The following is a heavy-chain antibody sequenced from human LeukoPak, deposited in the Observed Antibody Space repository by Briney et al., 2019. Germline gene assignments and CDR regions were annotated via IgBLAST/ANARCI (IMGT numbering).Heavy chain of an antibody. J-gene: IGHJ4*02. V-gene: IGHV3-64*01. CDR3: ARSGIVSYYDILTGYYQSYFDY. CDR2: ISSNGGST. Sequence: PGGSLRLSCAASGFTFSSYAMHWVRQAPGKGLEYVSAISSNGGSTYYANSVKGRFTISRDNSKNTLYLQIGSLRAEDMAVYYCARSGIVSYYDILTGYYQSYFDYWGQGTLVTVSS. CDR1: GFTFSSYA. D-gene: IGHD3-9*01.